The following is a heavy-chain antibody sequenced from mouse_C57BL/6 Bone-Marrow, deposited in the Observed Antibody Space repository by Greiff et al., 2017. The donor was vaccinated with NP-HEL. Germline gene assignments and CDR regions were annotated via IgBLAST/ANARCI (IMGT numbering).Heavy chain of an antibody. V-gene: IGHV1-53*01. CDR3: AYYYGSSYGVY. Sequence: VKLQQPGTELVKPGASVKLSCKASGYTFTSYWMHWVKQRPGQGLEWIGNINPSNGGPNYNEKFKSKATLTVDKSSSTDYMQLSSLTSEDSAVYYCAYYYGSSYGVYWGQGTTLTVSS. J-gene: IGHJ2*01. CDR2: INPSNGGP. D-gene: IGHD1-1*01. CDR1: GYTFTSYW.